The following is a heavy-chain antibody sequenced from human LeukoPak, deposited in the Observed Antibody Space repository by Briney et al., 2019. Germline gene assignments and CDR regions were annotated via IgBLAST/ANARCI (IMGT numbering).Heavy chain of an antibody. D-gene: IGHD3-16*02. V-gene: IGHV3-23*01. CDR2: ISGTGGSI. CDR3: TRGLNDYVWGSYHN. Sequence: GGSLRLSCAASGFTFSTYAMTWVRQAPGKGLEWVSLISGTGGSIYYADSVKGRFTISRDNSKNTLYLQMNSLRAEDSAVYYCTRGLNDYVWGSYHNWGQGTLVTVSS. CDR1: GFTFSTYA. J-gene: IGHJ4*02.